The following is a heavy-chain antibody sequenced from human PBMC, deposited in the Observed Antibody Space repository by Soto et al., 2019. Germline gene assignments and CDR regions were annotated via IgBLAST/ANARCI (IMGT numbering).Heavy chain of an antibody. J-gene: IGHJ4*02. D-gene: IGHD3-3*01. CDR3: AKDARYYDFWSGYYTNSGFDY. CDR1: GFTFSSYA. V-gene: IGHV3-23*01. CDR2: ISGSGGST. Sequence: EVQLLESGGGLVQPGGSLRLSCAASGFTFSSYAMSWVRQAPGKGLEWVSAISGSGGSTYYADSVKGRFTISRDNSKNTLYLQMNSLRAKDTAVYYCAKDARYYDFWSGYYTNSGFDYWGQGTLVTVSS.